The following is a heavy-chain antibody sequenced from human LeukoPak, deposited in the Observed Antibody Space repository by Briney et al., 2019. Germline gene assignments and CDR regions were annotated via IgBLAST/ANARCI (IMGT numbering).Heavy chain of an antibody. V-gene: IGHV1-2*02. CDR3: ASCRWVILPAAFNDAFDI. Sequence: ASVKVSCKASGYTFTGYYMHWVRQAPGQGLEWMGWINPNSGGTNYAQKFQGRVTMTRDTSISTAYMELSRLRSDDTAVYYCASCRWVILPAAFNDAFDIWGQGTMVTVSS. J-gene: IGHJ3*02. D-gene: IGHD2-2*01. CDR2: INPNSGGT. CDR1: GYTFTGYY.